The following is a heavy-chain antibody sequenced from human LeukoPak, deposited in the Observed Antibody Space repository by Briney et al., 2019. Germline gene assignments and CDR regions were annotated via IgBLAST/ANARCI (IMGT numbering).Heavy chain of an antibody. V-gene: IGHV1-2*02. CDR2: INPDSGGT. Sequence: ASVKVSCKASGYTFNDYYMHWVRQAPGQGLERIGRINPDSGGTDYAQKFQGRVTMTTDTSTSTAYMELRSLRSDDTAVYYCARSPGTTNIFDYWGQGTLVTVSS. J-gene: IGHJ4*02. CDR3: ARSPGTTNIFDY. D-gene: IGHD1-1*01. CDR1: GYTFNDYY.